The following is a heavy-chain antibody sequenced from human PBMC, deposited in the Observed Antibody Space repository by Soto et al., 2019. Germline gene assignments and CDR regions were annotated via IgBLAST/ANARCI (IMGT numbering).Heavy chain of an antibody. J-gene: IGHJ4*02. CDR2: IYYSGRT. V-gene: IGHV4-30-4*01. CDR3: AGSRTGALDY. Sequence: SETLSLTCSVSGGSISSDDYYWTWIRQAPGEGLEWIGYIYYSGRTLYNPSLKSRVTISIDTAKNQFSLKLISVSAADTAVYFCAGSRTGALDYWGPGALVTVSS. D-gene: IGHD7-27*01. CDR1: GGSISSDDYY.